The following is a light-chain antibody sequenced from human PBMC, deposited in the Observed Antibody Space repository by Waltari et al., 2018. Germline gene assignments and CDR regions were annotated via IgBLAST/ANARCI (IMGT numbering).Light chain of an antibody. CDR3: QQYDNLPRT. J-gene: IGKJ1*01. CDR1: QDISNY. CDR2: DAS. Sequence: DIQMTQSPSSLSASVGDRVTITCQASQDISNYLNWYQQKPGKAPKRLIYDASNLETGVPSMFSGSGSGTDVTVTISSLQPEDIATYYCQQYDNLPRTFGQGTKVEIK. V-gene: IGKV1-33*01.